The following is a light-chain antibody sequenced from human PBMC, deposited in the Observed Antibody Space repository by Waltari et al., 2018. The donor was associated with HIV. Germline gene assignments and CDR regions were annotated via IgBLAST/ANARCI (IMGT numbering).Light chain of an antibody. CDR3: SSFTDSSTGMV. CDR2: DVI. J-gene: IGLJ2*01. Sequence: QSALTQPASVSGSPGQSIPIPCTGTSSDVGGYNYVSWFQQHPGKAPKLVIYDVINRPSGVSNRFSGSKSGYTASLTISGLQAEDEAHYYCSSFTDSSTGMVFGGGTKLTVL. CDR1: SSDVGGYNY. V-gene: IGLV2-14*03.